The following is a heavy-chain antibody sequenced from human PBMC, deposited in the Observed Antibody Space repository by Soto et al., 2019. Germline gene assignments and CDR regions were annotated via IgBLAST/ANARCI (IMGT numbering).Heavy chain of an antibody. Sequence: SETLSLTCAVSGVSIRSSAYHWGWVRQPPGKGLEWLGSVDQSGTTYYNPSLNRRVTISLDTSKSHFSLKVTSATAADTAVYYCAKLYLRGLTGSPAFDYWGQGTLVTVSS. CDR1: GVSIRSSAYH. V-gene: IGHV4-39*02. D-gene: IGHD3-9*01. J-gene: IGHJ4*02. CDR2: VDQSGTT. CDR3: AKLYLRGLTGSPAFDY.